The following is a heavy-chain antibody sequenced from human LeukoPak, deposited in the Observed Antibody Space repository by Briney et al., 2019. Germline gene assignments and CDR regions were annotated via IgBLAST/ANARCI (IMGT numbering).Heavy chain of an antibody. CDR3: AREYQGGRDAFDI. CDR1: GYTFSNHG. Sequence: ASVKVSCKASGYTFSNHGISWVRQAPGQGLEWMGWISAYNGNTHYAQKFQGRVTMTTDTSTSTVYMELMNLKSDDAAVYFCAREYQGGRDAFDIWGQGTMVTVSS. J-gene: IGHJ3*02. D-gene: IGHD2-15*01. CDR2: ISAYNGNT. V-gene: IGHV1-18*01.